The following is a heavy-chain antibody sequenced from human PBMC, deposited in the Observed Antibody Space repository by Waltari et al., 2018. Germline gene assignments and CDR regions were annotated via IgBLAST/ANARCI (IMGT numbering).Heavy chain of an antibody. CDR3: ASGGWGFYLGY. D-gene: IGHD3-16*01. V-gene: IGHV3-21*01. Sequence: EVQLVESGGGLVKPGGSLRLSCAASGFTFSTYSMNWVRQAPGKGLEWISSIRSDGNYKTYADSVKGRFTVSRDNAKNSLSLQINSLTAEDTAVYYCASGGWGFYLGYWGQGALVTVSS. CDR2: IRSDGNYK. J-gene: IGHJ4*02. CDR1: GFTFSTYS.